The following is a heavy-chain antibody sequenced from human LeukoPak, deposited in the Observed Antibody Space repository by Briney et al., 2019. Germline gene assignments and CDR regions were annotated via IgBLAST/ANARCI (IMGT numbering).Heavy chain of an antibody. Sequence: GGSLRLSCVASGFSFGDNWMSWVRQASGKGLEWVANIKQDGSEKYYVDSVKGRFTISRDNAKKSLYLQMNSLRAEDTAVYYCARDRGWRSSGYLYYFDFWGQGTLVTVSS. J-gene: IGHJ4*02. CDR1: GFSFGDNW. D-gene: IGHD3-22*01. CDR3: ARDRGWRSSGYLYYFDF. V-gene: IGHV3-7*01. CDR2: IKQDGSEK.